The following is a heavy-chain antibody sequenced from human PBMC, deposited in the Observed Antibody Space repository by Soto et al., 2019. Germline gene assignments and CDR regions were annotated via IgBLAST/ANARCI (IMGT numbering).Heavy chain of an antibody. CDR2: IKQDGSEK. CDR3: ARDATAMVFPGDKRDY. CDR1: GFTFSSYW. Sequence: GGSLRLSCVASGFTFSSYWMSWVRQAPGKGLEWVANIKQDGSEKYYVDSVKGRFTISRGNAKNSLYLQMNSLRAEDTAVYYCARDATAMVFPGDKRDYWGQGTLVTVSS. J-gene: IGHJ4*02. V-gene: IGHV3-7*05. D-gene: IGHD5-18*01.